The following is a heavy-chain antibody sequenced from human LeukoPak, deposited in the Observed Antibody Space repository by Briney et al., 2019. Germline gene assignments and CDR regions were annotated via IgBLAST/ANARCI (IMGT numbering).Heavy chain of an antibody. D-gene: IGHD4-11*01. CDR2: LNPNSGGT. J-gene: IGHJ4*02. V-gene: IGHV1-2*02. CDR1: GYTFTGYF. CDR3: GRHYSNFLIDN. Sequence: GASVKVSCKASGYTFTGYFFHWVRQAPGQGLEWMGWLNPNSGGTNYAQKFQGRVTMTRDTSISTAYMELSSLTSDDTAVYYCGRHYSNFLIDNWGQGTLVTVSS.